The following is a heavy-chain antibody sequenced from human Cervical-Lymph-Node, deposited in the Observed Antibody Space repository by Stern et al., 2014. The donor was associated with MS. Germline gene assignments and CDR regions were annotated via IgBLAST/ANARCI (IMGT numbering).Heavy chain of an antibody. CDR3: ARATPGTPAY. CDR1: GFDFSDYY. D-gene: IGHD6-13*01. V-gene: IGHV3-11*01. Sequence: QLVQSGGGSVKPGGSLRLSCAASGFDFSDYYMSWIRQAPGKGLEWVSYISHDGDTIYYADSVNGRFTVSRDNAKKSLSLQMSSLRADDTAVYYCARATPGTPAYWGQGTLVIVSS. CDR2: ISHDGDTI. J-gene: IGHJ4*02.